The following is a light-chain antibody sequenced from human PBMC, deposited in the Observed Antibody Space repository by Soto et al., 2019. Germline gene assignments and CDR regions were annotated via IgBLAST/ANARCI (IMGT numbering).Light chain of an antibody. Sequence: DVHLTQSPSTLSAVVGDRVTIACRASQGMTRLLAWYQQKPGKAPKLLISTASRLQHGVPSRFSGNGSETEFTLTIDSLQPDDFATYSSQQYITSQWTFGKGTKVDIK. J-gene: IGKJ1*01. CDR3: QQYITSQWT. CDR1: QGMTRL. V-gene: IGKV1-5*03. CDR2: TAS.